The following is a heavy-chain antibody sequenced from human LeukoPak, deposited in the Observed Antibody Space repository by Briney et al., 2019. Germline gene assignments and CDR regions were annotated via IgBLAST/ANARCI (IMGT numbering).Heavy chain of an antibody. J-gene: IGHJ4*02. CDR3: AREYSSGYYQTFDY. D-gene: IGHD3-22*01. CDR2: ISYDGSNK. CDR1: GFIFSTYS. V-gene: IGHV3-30*04. Sequence: GFLRLSCAASGFIFSTYSMHWVRQAPGKGLEWVAIISYDGSNKDYADSVKGRFTISRDNSKNTLYLQMNSLRAEDTAVYYCAREYSSGYYQTFDYWDQGTLVTVSS.